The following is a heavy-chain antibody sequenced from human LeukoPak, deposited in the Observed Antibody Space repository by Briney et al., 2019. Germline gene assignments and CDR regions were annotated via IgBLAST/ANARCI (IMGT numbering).Heavy chain of an antibody. V-gene: IGHV3-66*01. CDR2: IYTGATT. CDR1: GFTFSTYA. Sequence: GGSLRLSCAASGFTFSTYAMIWVRQAPGKGLEWVSVIYTGATTYYADSVKGRFTISRDTPENTLYLQMFSLSAEDTAVYYCARVALSGGDFDYWGQGTLVTVSS. CDR3: ARVALSGGDFDY. J-gene: IGHJ4*02. D-gene: IGHD7-27*01.